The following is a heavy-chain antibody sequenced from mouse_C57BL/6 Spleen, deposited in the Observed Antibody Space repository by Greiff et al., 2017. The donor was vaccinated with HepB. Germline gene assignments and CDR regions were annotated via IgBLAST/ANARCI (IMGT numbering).Heavy chain of an antibody. V-gene: IGHV2-5*01. Sequence: VQLQQSGPGLVQPSQSLSITCTVSGFSLTSYGVHWVRQSPGKGLEWLGVIWRGGSTDYNAAFMSRLSITKDNSKSQVFFKMNSLQADDTAIYYCAKNLAYGSSCLDYWGQGTTLTVSS. CDR2: IWRGGST. J-gene: IGHJ2*01. D-gene: IGHD1-1*01. CDR3: AKNLAYGSSCLDY. CDR1: GFSLTSYG.